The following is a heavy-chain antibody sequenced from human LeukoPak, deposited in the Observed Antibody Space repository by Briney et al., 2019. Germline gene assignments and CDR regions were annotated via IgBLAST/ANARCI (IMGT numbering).Heavy chain of an antibody. CDR1: GGSISSGDYY. D-gene: IGHD3-10*01. CDR2: IYYSGST. CDR3: ARSDYGSGSYYNQ. J-gene: IGHJ4*02. Sequence: ETLSLTCTVSGGSISSGDYYWSWIRQPPGKGLEWIGYIYYSGSTNYNPSLKSRVTISVDTSKNQFSLKLSSVTAADTAVYYCARSDYGSGSYYNQWGQGTLVTVSS. V-gene: IGHV4-61*08.